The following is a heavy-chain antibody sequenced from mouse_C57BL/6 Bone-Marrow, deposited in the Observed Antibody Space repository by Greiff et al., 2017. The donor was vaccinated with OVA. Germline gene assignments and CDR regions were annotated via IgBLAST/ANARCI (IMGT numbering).Heavy chain of an antibody. CDR3: AREGYYYGSSYENYFDY. CDR1: GFTFSDYG. V-gene: IGHV5-17*01. CDR2: ISSGSSTI. Sequence: EVKVVESGGGLVKPGGSLKLSCAASGFTFSDYGMHWVRQAPEKGLEWVAYISSGSSTIYYADTVKGRFTISRDNAKNTLFLQMTSLRSEDTAMYYCAREGYYYGSSYENYFDYWGQGTTLTVSS. D-gene: IGHD1-1*01. J-gene: IGHJ2*01.